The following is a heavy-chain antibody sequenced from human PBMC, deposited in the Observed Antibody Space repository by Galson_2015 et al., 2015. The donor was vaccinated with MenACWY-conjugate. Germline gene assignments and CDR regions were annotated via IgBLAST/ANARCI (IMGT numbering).Heavy chain of an antibody. Sequence: ETLSLPCRVSGGSISSRSYYWGWIRPPPGKGLEWIGSIYYSGSTYYNPSLKSRVTISVDTSKKQFSLKLSSVTAADTAVYYCASAGRITMVRGVTEGDAFDIWGQGTMVTVSS. V-gene: IGHV4-39*01. CDR2: IYYSGST. CDR1: GGSISSRSYY. J-gene: IGHJ3*02. CDR3: ASAGRITMVRGVTEGDAFDI. D-gene: IGHD3-10*01.